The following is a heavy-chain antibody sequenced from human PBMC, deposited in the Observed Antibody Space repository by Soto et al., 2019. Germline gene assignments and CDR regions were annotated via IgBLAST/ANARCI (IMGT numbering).Heavy chain of an antibody. CDR3: ASMIGDPVLSFDS. CDR1: GGSISSYY. V-gene: IGHV4-59*01. Sequence: QVQLQESGPGLVKPSETLSLTCTVSGGSISSYYWSWIRQPPGKGLEWIGVIFYCGSTSYNPSLKSRVTISIDSSEYQFSLKLNSVTAADTAVYYCASMIGDPVLSFDSWGQGTLVAVSS. CDR2: IFYCGST. D-gene: IGHD3-10*02. J-gene: IGHJ5*01.